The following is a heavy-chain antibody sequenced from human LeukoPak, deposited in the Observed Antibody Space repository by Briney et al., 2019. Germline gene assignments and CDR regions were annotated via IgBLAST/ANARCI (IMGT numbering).Heavy chain of an antibody. V-gene: IGHV3-23*01. D-gene: IGHD3-3*01. CDR3: AKDLSDPVTSFAPSLFDY. Sequence: GGSLRLSCAASGFTFSSYAMSWVRQAPGKGLEWVSAISGSGGSTYYADSVKGRFTISRDNSENTLYLQMNSLRAEDTAVYYCAKDLSDPVTSFAPSLFDYWGQGTLVTVSS. CDR2: ISGSGGST. CDR1: GFTFSSYA. J-gene: IGHJ4*02.